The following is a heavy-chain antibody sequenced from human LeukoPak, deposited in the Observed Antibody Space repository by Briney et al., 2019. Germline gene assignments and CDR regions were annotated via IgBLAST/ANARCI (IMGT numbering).Heavy chain of an antibody. CDR2: ISGSGGST. CDR1: GVTVSNNY. Sequence: GGSLRLSCAASGVTVSNNYMSWVRQAPGKGLEWVSAISGSGGSTYYADSVKGRFTISRDNSKNTLYLQMNSLRAEDTAVYFCATDLVAFTIFEYYYGIDVWGRGTTVTVSS. D-gene: IGHD3-3*01. J-gene: IGHJ6*02. V-gene: IGHV3-23*01. CDR3: ATDLVAFTIFEYYYGIDV.